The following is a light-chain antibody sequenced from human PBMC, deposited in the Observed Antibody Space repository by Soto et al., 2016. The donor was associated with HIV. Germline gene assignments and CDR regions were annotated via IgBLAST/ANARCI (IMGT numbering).Light chain of an antibody. CDR2: LGS. Sequence: DIVMTQSPLTLPVTPGESASISCRSSQSLLHSNGYYYLTWYLQKPGQSPRLLMYLGSTRASWVPDRFSGSGSGTDFTLKISRVEAGDVGVYYCMQALQAWTFGQGTKVEIK. CDR1: QSLLHSNGYYY. J-gene: IGKJ1*01. V-gene: IGKV2-28*01. CDR3: MQALQAWT.